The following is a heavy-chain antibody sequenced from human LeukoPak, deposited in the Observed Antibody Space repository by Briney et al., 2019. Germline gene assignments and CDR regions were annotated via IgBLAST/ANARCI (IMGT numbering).Heavy chain of an antibody. CDR1: GYSISSGYY. J-gene: IGHJ5*02. Sequence: SETLSLTCAVSGYSISSGYYWGWIRQPPGEGLEWIGSIYHSGSTYYNPSLKSRVTISVDTSKNQFSLKLSSVTAADTAVYYCARVYCSSTSCYFLPLNWFDPWGQGTLVTVSS. D-gene: IGHD2-2*01. CDR3: ARVYCSSTSCYFLPLNWFDP. V-gene: IGHV4-38-2*01. CDR2: IYHSGST.